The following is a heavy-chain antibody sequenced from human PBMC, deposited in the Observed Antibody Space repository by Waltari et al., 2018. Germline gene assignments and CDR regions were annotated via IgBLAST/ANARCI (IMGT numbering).Heavy chain of an antibody. V-gene: IGHV4-34*01. CDR1: GGSFSGYY. CDR2: IHHSGST. CDR3: ARGLPGGYYYYYYYMDV. J-gene: IGHJ6*03. Sequence: QVQLQQWGAGLLKPSETLSLTCAVYGGSFSGYYWSWIRQPPGKGLEWIGEIHHSGSTNYNPSLKSRVTRSVDTSKNQFSLKLSSVTAADTAVYYCARGLPGGYYYYYYYMDVWGKGTTVTISS. D-gene: IGHD1-26*01.